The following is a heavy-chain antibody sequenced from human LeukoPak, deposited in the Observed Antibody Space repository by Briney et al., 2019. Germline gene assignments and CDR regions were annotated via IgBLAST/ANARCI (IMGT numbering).Heavy chain of an antibody. CDR1: RSTFTSFV. D-gene: IGHD2-15*01. J-gene: IGHJ5*02. Sequence: PGGSVRLSCAASRSTFTSFVMSWVRQAPGKGLEWVSAIGGNGITTFYANSVKGRFTISRDNSKNTLFLQMNSLRAEDTAVYYCARSCFTTSGGGCSSEALNYFGPWGQGTLVTVSS. V-gene: IGHV3-23*01. CDR2: IGGNGITT. CDR3: ARSCFTTSGGGCSSEALNYFGP.